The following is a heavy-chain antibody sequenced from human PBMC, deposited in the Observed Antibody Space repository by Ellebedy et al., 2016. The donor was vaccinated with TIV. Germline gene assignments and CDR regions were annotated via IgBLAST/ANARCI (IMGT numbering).Heavy chain of an antibody. CDR2: IYYSGTT. CDR3: ARVVNWGGEDY. J-gene: IGHJ4*02. CDR1: GGSISSGDYY. Sequence: MPSETLSLTCTVSGGSISSGDYYWSWIRQPQGKGLEWIGYIYYSGTTYYNPSLKSRVTISTDMSKNQFSLKLSSVTAADTAVYYCARVVNWGGEDYWGQGTLVTVSS. V-gene: IGHV4-30-4*01. D-gene: IGHD7-27*01.